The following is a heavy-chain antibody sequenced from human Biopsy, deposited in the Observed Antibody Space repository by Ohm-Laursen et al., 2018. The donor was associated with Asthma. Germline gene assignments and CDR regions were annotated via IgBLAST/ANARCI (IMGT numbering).Heavy chain of an antibody. CDR1: GFNFRTPG. CDR2: ISDDAINT. J-gene: IGHJ4*02. D-gene: IGHD1-26*01. Sequence: SLRLSCAASGFNFRTPGMHWVRQAPGKGLEWLAVISDDAINTYYADSVKGRFTLSRDNSENTLYLHMGSLRTDDTALYYCAKMSEPSYWGQGTWVTVSS. CDR3: AKMSEPSY. V-gene: IGHV3-30*18.